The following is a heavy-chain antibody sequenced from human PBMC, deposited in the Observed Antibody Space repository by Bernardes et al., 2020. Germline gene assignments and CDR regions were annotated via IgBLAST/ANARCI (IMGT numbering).Heavy chain of an antibody. D-gene: IGHD1-7*01. Sequence: SETLSLTCAVCGGSFSGYYWSWIRQPPGKGLEWIGEINHSGSTNYNPSLKSRVTISVDTSKNQFSLKLSAVTAADTAVYYCAGVGGNIRPYNWNYAGYFDYWGQGTLVTVSS. CDR3: AGVGGNIRPYNWNYAGYFDY. V-gene: IGHV4-34*01. CDR1: GGSFSGYY. J-gene: IGHJ4*02. CDR2: INHSGST.